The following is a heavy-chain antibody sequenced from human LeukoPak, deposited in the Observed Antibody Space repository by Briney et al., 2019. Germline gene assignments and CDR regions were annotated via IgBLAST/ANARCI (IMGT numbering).Heavy chain of an antibody. D-gene: IGHD6-19*01. CDR2: INPNSGDT. J-gene: IGHJ5*02. CDR1: EYTFTDYN. Sequence: ASVKVSCKASEYTFTDYNIHWVRQAPGQGLEWMGWINPNSGDTDSAQKFQGRVTMTRDTSISTAYMELSRLRSDDTAVYYCARDLLSSGGNLGSDNWFDPWGQGTLVTVSS. V-gene: IGHV1-2*02. CDR3: ARDLLSSGGNLGSDNWFDP.